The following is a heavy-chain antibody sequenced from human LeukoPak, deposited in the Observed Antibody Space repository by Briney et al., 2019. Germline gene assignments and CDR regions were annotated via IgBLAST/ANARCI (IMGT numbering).Heavy chain of an antibody. V-gene: IGHV3-33*01. CDR2: IRYDGSNK. CDR3: ARDDYSINGMDV. D-gene: IGHD4-11*01. Sequence: GRSLTLSCAASGFTFSSYGIHWVRQVPGKRREWVAAIRYDGSNKYYADSVKGRFTITRENSKNPLYLQMNSLGAEDTAVYYCARDDYSINGMDVCGQGTTVTVSS. J-gene: IGHJ6*02. CDR1: GFTFSSYG.